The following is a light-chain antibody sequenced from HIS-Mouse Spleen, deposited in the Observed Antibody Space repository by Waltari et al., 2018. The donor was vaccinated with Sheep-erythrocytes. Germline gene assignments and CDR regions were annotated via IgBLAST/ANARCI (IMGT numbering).Light chain of an antibody. CDR1: SSNIGRNT. V-gene: IGLV1-44*01. Sequence: QSVLTQPPSASGTPGQRVTISCSGSSSNIGRNTVNWYQHPPGTAPKLLIYSNNQRPSGVPGRFSGAKSGTSASLAISGLQSEDEADYYCAAWDDSLNGPVFGGGTKLTVL. J-gene: IGLJ3*02. CDR3: AAWDDSLNGPV. CDR2: SNN.